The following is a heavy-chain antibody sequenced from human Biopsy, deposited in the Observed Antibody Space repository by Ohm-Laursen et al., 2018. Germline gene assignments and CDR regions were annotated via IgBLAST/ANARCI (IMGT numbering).Heavy chain of an antibody. CDR2: IYYSGST. CDR1: GGSIGSFF. Sequence: GTLSLTWTVSGGSIGSFFWSWIRQPPGKGLEWIGYIYYSGSTNYNPSLRSRVTISVDRSKNQFSPELSSVTAADTAVYYCARVGAGAPSIDYFDYWGQGALVTVSS. J-gene: IGHJ4*02. CDR3: ARVGAGAPSIDYFDY. V-gene: IGHV4-59*01. D-gene: IGHD1-26*01.